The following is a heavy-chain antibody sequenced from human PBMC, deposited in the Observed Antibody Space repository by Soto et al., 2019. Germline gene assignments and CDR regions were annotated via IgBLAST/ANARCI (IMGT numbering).Heavy chain of an antibody. J-gene: IGHJ5*02. Sequence: QVQLVQSGAEVKKPGASVKVSCKASGYPVTSYGISWVRQAPGQGLEWMGWINTYNGNTNYAQKLQGRVTMTTDTSTSTAYMELRSLSSDDTAVYYCARDPVGPAWFDPWGQGTLVTVSS. V-gene: IGHV1-18*01. D-gene: IGHD1-26*01. CDR1: GYPVTSYG. CDR2: INTYNGNT. CDR3: ARDPVGPAWFDP.